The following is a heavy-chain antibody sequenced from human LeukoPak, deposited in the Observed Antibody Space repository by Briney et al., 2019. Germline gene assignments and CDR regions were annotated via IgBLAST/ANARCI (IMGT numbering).Heavy chain of an antibody. V-gene: IGHV4-59*01. CDR2: IYYSGST. J-gene: IGHJ6*03. CDR3: ARGPPSYSSGWWPEYYYYYYYMDV. CDR1: GGSISSYY. D-gene: IGHD6-19*01. Sequence: SETLSLTCTVSGGSISSYYWSWIRQPPGKGLEWIGYIYYSGSTNYNPSLKSRVTISVDTSKNQFSLKLSSVTAADTAVYYCARGPPSYSSGWWPEYYYYYYYMDVWGKGTTVTVSS.